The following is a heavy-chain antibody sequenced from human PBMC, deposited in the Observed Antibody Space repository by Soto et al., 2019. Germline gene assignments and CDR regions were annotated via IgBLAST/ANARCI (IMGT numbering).Heavy chain of an antibody. V-gene: IGHV4-59*01. D-gene: IGHD6-13*01. CDR2: IYCSGST. J-gene: IGHJ6*02. CDR1: GGYISSYY. CDR3: AREGVSSSWYYYYALDV. Sequence: SETQSLTCPVSGGYISSYYWSWIRQPPGKGLEWIGYIYCSGSTNYSPSLKSRVTISVDTSKNQFSLNLSSVTAADTAVYYCAREGVSSSWYYYYALDVWGQGTTVTVSS.